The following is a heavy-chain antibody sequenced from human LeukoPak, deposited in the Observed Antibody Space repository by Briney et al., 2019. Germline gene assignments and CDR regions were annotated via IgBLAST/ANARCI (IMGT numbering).Heavy chain of an antibody. CDR2: IYWSSSGT. CDR3: AKDLTMAY. CDR1: GFNSEDHA. J-gene: IGHJ4*02. Sequence: GGSLRLSCVVSGFNSEDHAMHWVRQAPGKGLEWVSGIYWSSSGTGYADSVKGRFTISRDNSKNTLYLQMNSLRAEDTAVYYCAKDLTMAYWGQGTLVTVSS. D-gene: IGHD3-3*01. V-gene: IGHV3-9*02.